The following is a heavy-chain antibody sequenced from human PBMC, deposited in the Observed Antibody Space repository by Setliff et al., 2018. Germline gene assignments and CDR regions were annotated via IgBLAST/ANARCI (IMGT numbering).Heavy chain of an antibody. CDR1: GGSISSSSYY. V-gene: IGHV4-39*01. CDR2: IYYSGST. D-gene: IGHD6-13*01. CDR3: VRRRLYSSSWFEGAFDI. J-gene: IGHJ3*02. Sequence: SETLSLTCTVSGGSISSSSYYWGWIRQPPGTGLEWIGSIYYSGSTYYNPSLKSRVTISVDTSKNQFSLKLSSVTAADTAVYYCVRRRLYSSSWFEGAFDIWGQGTMVTVSS.